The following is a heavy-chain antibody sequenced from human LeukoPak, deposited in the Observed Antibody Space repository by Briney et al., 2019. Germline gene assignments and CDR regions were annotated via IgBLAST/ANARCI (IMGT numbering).Heavy chain of an antibody. J-gene: IGHJ4*02. CDR2: IYYSGST. D-gene: IGHD6-13*01. CDR3: ARVTGYMTEDYFDY. CDR1: GGSINSYY. V-gene: IGHV4-59*01. Sequence: PSETLSLTCTVSGGSINSYYWSWIRQPPGKGLEWIGYIYYSGSTNYNPSLKSRVTISVDTSKNQFSLRLSSATAADTAVYYCARVTGYMTEDYFDYWGQGTLITVSS.